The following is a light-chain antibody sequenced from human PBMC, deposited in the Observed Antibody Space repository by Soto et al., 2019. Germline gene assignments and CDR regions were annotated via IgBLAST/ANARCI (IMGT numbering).Light chain of an antibody. CDR2: EVS. CDR3: SSYAGSDNLV. V-gene: IGLV2-8*01. Sequence: QSALTQPPSASGSPGQSVTICCTGTSSDVGGYNYVSWYQQLPGKAPKLMIYEVSKRPSGVPDRFSGSKSGTTASLTVSGLQAEDEADYYCSSYAGSDNLVFGGGTKLTVL. CDR1: SSDVGGYNY. J-gene: IGLJ2*01.